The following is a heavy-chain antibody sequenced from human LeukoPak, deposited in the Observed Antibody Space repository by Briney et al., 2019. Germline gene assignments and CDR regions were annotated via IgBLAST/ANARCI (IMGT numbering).Heavy chain of an antibody. CDR3: AREFAVSGTDLDC. CDR2: IRNSGGTI. D-gene: IGHD6-19*01. CDR1: GFIISSYS. J-gene: IGHJ4*02. V-gene: IGHV3-48*04. Sequence: GGSLRLSCAASGFIISSYSMNWVRQAPGKGLEWVSYIRNSGGTIYYADSVKGRFTISRDNAKNSLYLQMNSLRAEDTAVYYCAREFAVSGTDLDCWGQGTLVTVSS.